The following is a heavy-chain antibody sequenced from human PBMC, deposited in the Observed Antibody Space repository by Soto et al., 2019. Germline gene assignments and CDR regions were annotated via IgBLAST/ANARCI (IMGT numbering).Heavy chain of an antibody. CDR1: GDSVSSNSAA. CDR3: ARDPGYSSSWKKSYYYYGMDV. D-gene: IGHD6-13*01. CDR2: TYYRSKWYN. Sequence: TLSLTCAISGDSVSSNSAAWNWIRQSPSRGLEWLGRTYYRSKWYNDYAVSVKSRITINPDTSKNQFSLQLNSVTPEDTAVYYCARDPGYSSSWKKSYYYYGMDVWGQGTTVTVSS. J-gene: IGHJ6*02. V-gene: IGHV6-1*01.